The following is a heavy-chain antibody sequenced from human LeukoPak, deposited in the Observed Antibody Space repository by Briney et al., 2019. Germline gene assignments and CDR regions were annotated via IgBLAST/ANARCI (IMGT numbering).Heavy chain of an antibody. Sequence: MASETLSLTCAVYGGSFSGYYWSWLRQPPGKALEWIGYIYYTGKTYYNPSLEGRVTILVDTSRNHFSVKLSSVTAADTAVYYCARSQNYYGSGDYWSQGTLVTVSS. J-gene: IGHJ4*02. V-gene: IGHV4-59*01. D-gene: IGHD3-10*01. CDR1: GGSFSGYY. CDR2: IYYTGKT. CDR3: ARSQNYYGSGDY.